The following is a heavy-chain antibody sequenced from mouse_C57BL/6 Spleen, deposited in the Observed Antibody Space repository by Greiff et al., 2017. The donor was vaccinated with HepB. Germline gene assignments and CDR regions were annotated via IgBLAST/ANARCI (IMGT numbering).Heavy chain of an antibody. V-gene: IGHV1-82*01. D-gene: IGHD1-1*01. J-gene: IGHJ4*01. CDR2: IYPGDGDT. Sequence: VQLQQSGPELVKPGASVKISCKASGYAFSSSWMNWVKQRPGKGLEWIGRIYPGDGDTNYNGKFKGKATLTADKSSSTAYMQLRSLTSEDSAVYFCARWYGSSLAMDYWGQGTSVTVSS. CDR1: GYAFSSSW. CDR3: ARWYGSSLAMDY.